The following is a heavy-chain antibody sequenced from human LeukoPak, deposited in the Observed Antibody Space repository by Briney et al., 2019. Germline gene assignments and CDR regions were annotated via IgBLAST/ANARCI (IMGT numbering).Heavy chain of an antibody. CDR2: IYYSGST. J-gene: IGHJ4*02. Sequence: PSETLSLTCTVSGGSISSGGYYWSWIRQHPGKGLEWIGYIYYSGSTNYNPSLKSRVTISVDTSKNQFSLKLSSVTAADTAVYYCARHAVVADLYYFDYWGQGTLVTVSS. D-gene: IGHD2-15*01. CDR3: ARHAVVADLYYFDY. V-gene: IGHV4-61*08. CDR1: GGSISSGGYY.